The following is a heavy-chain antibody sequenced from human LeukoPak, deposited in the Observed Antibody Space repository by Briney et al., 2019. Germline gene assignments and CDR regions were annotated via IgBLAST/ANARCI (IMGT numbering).Heavy chain of an antibody. V-gene: IGHV4-4*07. CDR2: VYTSGST. D-gene: IGHD2-21*02. J-gene: IGHJ5*02. CDR1: GGSISSYY. Sequence: SETLSLTCTVSGGSISSYYWSWIRQPAGKGLEWIGRVYTSGSTNYNPSLKSRVTMSVDTSKNQFSLKLSSVTAADTAVYYCARHGDLLSPFQTWGQGTLVTVSS. CDR3: ARHGDLLSPFQT.